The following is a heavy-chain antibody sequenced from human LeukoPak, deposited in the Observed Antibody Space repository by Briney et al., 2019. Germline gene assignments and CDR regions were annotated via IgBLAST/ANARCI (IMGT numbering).Heavy chain of an antibody. D-gene: IGHD3-16*01. CDR2: VSISSGTI. CDR3: ASSMGVDY. Sequence: PGGSLRLSCAASGFTFSGHNMNWVRQAPGKGLEWISFVSISSGTIYYADSVKGRFTISRDNAKNSLYLQMNSLRAEDTAVYYCASSMGVDYWGQGTLVTVSS. V-gene: IGHV3-48*04. CDR1: GFTFSGHN. J-gene: IGHJ4*02.